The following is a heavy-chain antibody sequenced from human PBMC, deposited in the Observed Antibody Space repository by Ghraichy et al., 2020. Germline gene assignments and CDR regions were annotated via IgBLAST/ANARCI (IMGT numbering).Heavy chain of an antibody. Sequence: GVLNISCAASGFTFRNYAMSWLRQAPGKGLEWVSALSATGLSTYYADSVKGRFTISRDNLKNTVSLQMNSLRAEDTALYYCAKAGSEHDFSNSRTYFFDTWGQGTLVTVSS. J-gene: IGHJ4*02. D-gene: IGHD4-11*01. CDR1: GFTFRNYA. CDR2: LSATGLST. CDR3: AKAGSEHDFSNSRTYFFDT. V-gene: IGHV3-23*01.